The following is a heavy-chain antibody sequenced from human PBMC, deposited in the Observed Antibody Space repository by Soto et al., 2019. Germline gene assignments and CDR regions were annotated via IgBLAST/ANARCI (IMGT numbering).Heavy chain of an antibody. Sequence: PGGSLRLSCAASGFTFSSYGMHWVRQAPGKGLEWVAVISYDGSNKYYADSVKGRFTISRDNSENTLYLQMNSLRAEDTAVYYCAIMGYYYDSSGYPWSYYYGMDVWGQGTTVTVSS. V-gene: IGHV3-30*03. J-gene: IGHJ6*02. CDR3: AIMGYYYDSSGYPWSYYYGMDV. D-gene: IGHD3-22*01. CDR1: GFTFSSYG. CDR2: ISYDGSNK.